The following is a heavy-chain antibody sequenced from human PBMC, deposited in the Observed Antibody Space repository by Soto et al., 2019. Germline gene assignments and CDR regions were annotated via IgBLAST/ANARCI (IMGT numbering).Heavy chain of an antibody. Sequence: SETLSLTCAVYVGSFSGYYWSWIRQPPGKGLEWIGEINHSGSTNYNPSLKSRVTISVDTSKNQFSLKLSSVTAADTAVYYCARGGTYYDFWSGYKKPKNWFDPWGQGTLVTVSS. CDR2: INHSGST. D-gene: IGHD3-3*01. J-gene: IGHJ5*02. V-gene: IGHV4-34*01. CDR1: VGSFSGYY. CDR3: ARGGTYYDFWSGYKKPKNWFDP.